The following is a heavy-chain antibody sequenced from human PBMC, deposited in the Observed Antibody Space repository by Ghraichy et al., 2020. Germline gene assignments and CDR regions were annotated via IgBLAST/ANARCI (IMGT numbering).Heavy chain of an antibody. CDR1: GGSFSGYY. D-gene: IGHD3-9*01. J-gene: IGHJ5*02. CDR3: ARKRRTSITIFPPGFDP. Sequence: GSLRLSCAVYGGSFSGYYWSWIRQPPGKGLEWIGEINHSGSTNYNPSLKSRVTISVDTSKNQFSLKLSSVTAADTAVYYCARKRRTSITIFPPGFDPWGQGTLVTVSS. CDR2: INHSGST. V-gene: IGHV4-34*01.